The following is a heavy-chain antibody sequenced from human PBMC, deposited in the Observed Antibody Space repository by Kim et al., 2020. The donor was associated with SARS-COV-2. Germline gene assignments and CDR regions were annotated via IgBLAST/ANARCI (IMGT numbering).Heavy chain of an antibody. J-gene: IGHJ4*02. Sequence: NYNPSLKSRVNISVDTSKNQFSLKLSSVTAADTAVYYCARGVLGGSYFDYWGQGTLVTVSS. CDR3: ARGVLGGSYFDY. D-gene: IGHD2-8*01. V-gene: IGHV4-59*09.